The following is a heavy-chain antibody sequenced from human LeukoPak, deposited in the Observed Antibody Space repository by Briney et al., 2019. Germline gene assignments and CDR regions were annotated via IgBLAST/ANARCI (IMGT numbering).Heavy chain of an antibody. Sequence: SVKVSCKASGGTFSSFAISWVRQAPGQGFEWMGGIIPIFGTANYAQKFQGRVTITADESTSTAYMELSSLRSEDTAVYYCASSPFTDYGGHFDYWGQGTLVTVSS. CDR2: IIPIFGTA. J-gene: IGHJ4*02. CDR3: ASSPFTDYGGHFDY. V-gene: IGHV1-69*13. D-gene: IGHD4-23*01. CDR1: GGTFSSFA.